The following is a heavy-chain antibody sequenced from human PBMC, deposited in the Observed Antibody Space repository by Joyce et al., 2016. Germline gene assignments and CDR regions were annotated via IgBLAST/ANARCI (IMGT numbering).Heavy chain of an antibody. Sequence: QVTLRESGPALVKPTQTLTLTCTFSGFSLSTSGMCVSWIRQPPGKSLEWLARIDWDADKYYSTTLKTRLTISKDTSKNQVVLTMTNIDPVDTATYYCARASPTGYSSGWYFDYWGQGTLVTVSS. D-gene: IGHD6-19*01. CDR2: IDWDADK. J-gene: IGHJ4*02. V-gene: IGHV2-70*15. CDR1: GFSLSTSGMC. CDR3: ARASPTGYSSGWYFDY.